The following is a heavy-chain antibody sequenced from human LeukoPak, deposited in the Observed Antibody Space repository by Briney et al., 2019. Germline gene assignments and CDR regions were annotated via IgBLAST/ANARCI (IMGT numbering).Heavy chain of an antibody. Sequence: PGGSLRLSCAASRFPFRSYGMHWVRQAPGKGLEWVAVISYDGSNKYYADSVKGRFTISRDNSKNTLYLQMNSLRAEDTAVYYCARDPDYYGSGSSYWGQGTLVTVSS. J-gene: IGHJ4*02. CDR2: ISYDGSNK. D-gene: IGHD3-10*01. CDR3: ARDPDYYGSGSSY. CDR1: RFPFRSYG. V-gene: IGHV3-30*19.